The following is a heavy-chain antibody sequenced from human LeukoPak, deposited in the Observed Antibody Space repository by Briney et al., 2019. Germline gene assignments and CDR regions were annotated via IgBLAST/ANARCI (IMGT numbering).Heavy chain of an antibody. CDR2: IYYSGST. CDR3: ARDAAVAGTRAFDI. J-gene: IGHJ3*02. CDR1: GGSISSGGYY. D-gene: IGHD6-19*01. Sequence: SETLSLTCTVSGGSISSGGYYWSWIRQHPGKGLEWIGYIYYSGSTYYNPSLKSRVTISVDTSKNQFSLKLSSVTAADTAVYYCARDAAVAGTRAFDIWGQGTMVTVSS. V-gene: IGHV4-61*08.